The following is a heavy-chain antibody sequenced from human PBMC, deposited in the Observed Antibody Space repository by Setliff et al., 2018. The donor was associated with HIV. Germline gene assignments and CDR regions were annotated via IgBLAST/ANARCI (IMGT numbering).Heavy chain of an antibody. CDR1: GFSFSSYG. CDR2: IRYDGSNQ. J-gene: IGHJ4*02. D-gene: IGHD2-15*01. Sequence: GGSLRLSCAASGFSFSSYGLHWVRQAPGKGLEWVAFIRYDGSNQYYADSVRGRFTISRDNSKNTLYLQMNSLRAEDTAVYYCAKCGGVTCYSASWYFDYWGQGTLVTVSS. V-gene: IGHV3-30*02. CDR3: AKCGGVTCYSASWYFDY.